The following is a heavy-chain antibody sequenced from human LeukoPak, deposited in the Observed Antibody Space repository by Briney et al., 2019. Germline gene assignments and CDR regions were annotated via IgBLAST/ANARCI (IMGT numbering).Heavy chain of an antibody. CDR3: ARGSDYDYVPYFDY. Sequence: GGSLRLSCVASGFTFTGHSMHWVRQAPGKGLEWVSLIYSGGSTYYADSVKGRFTISRDNSKNTLYLQMNSLRAEDTAVYYCARGSDYDYVPYFDYWGQGALVTVSS. V-gene: IGHV3-66*01. CDR2: IYSGGST. J-gene: IGHJ4*02. CDR1: GFTFTGHS. D-gene: IGHD3-16*01.